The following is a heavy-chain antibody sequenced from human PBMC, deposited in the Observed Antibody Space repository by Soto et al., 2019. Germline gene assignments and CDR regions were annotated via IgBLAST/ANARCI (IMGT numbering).Heavy chain of an antibody. Sequence: VQLVESGGVEVQSGRSLRLSCAASGFTYTDFALHWVRQAPGKGLEWVAIISYDGSDKYYADSVKGRFAISRDNPKNTLYLEMNSLRPEDTAVYFCARRAWDSYYAIDVWGQGTTVTVFS. CDR2: ISYDGSDK. J-gene: IGHJ6*02. CDR3: ARRAWDSYYAIDV. CDR1: GFTYTDFA. V-gene: IGHV3-30*09. D-gene: IGHD3-22*01.